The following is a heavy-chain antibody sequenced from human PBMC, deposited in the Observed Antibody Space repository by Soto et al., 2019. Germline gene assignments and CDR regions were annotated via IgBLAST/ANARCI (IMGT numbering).Heavy chain of an antibody. V-gene: IGHV3-74*01. CDR2: INSDGSST. CDR1: GFTFSNYW. Sequence: GGSLRLSCTASGFTFSNYWMHWVRQAPGMGLVWVSRINSDGSSTSYADSVKGRFTISRDNAKNTLYLQMNSLRDEDTAVYFCARGPTYSSSWYGFDYWGQGSLVTVSS. CDR3: ARGPTYSSSWYGFDY. J-gene: IGHJ4*02. D-gene: IGHD6-13*01.